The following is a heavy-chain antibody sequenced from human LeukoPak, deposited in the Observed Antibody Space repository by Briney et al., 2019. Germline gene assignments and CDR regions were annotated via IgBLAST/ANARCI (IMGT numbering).Heavy chain of an antibody. CDR3: ARADATGTSFSSY. CDR1: GYTFTGYY. Sequence: GASVKVSCKASGYTFTGYYMHWVRQAPGQGLEWMGWINPNSGGTNYAQKFQGRVTMTRDTSISTAYMELSRLRSDDTAVYYCARADATGTSFSSYWGQGTLVTVSS. J-gene: IGHJ4*02. V-gene: IGHV1-2*02. CDR2: INPNSGGT. D-gene: IGHD2-2*01.